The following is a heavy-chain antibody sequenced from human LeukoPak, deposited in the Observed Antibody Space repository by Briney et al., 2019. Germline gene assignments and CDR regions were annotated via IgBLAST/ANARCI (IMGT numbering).Heavy chain of an antibody. CDR1: GGSFSGYY. V-gene: IGHV4-34*01. Sequence: PSETLSLTCAVYGGSFSGYYWSWIRQPPGKGLEWIGEINHSGSTNYNPSLKSRVTISVDTSKNQFSLKLSSVTAADTAVYYCARGGSSSSSRHYYYYYGMDVWGQGTTVTVSS. D-gene: IGHD6-6*01. CDR3: ARGGSSSSSRHYYYYYGMDV. J-gene: IGHJ6*02. CDR2: INHSGST.